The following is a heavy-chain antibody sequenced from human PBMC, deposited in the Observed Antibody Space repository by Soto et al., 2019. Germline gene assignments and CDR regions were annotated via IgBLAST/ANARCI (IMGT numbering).Heavy chain of an antibody. CDR1: GYSFTSYW. J-gene: IGHJ6*02. CDR3: AGENGDTSRFYYYGMDV. Sequence: GESLKISCKGSGYSFTSYWISWMRQMPGKGLEWMGRIDPSDSCTNYSQSFQGRVTISADKSTSTAYMELSSLRSEDTAVYYCAGENGDTSRFYYYGMDVWGQGTTVTVSS. CDR2: IDPSDSCT. V-gene: IGHV5-10-1*01.